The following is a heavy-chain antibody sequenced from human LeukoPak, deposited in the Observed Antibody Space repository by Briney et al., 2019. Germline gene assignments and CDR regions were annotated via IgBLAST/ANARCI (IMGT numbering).Heavy chain of an antibody. CDR1: GYTFTSYD. V-gene: IGHV1-8*01. CDR3: ARDFYTAMETTDFDY. J-gene: IGHJ4*02. Sequence: GASVKVSCKASGYTFTSYDINWVRQATGQGLEWMGWMNPNSGNTGYAQKFQGGVTMTRNTSISTAYMELSSLRSEDTAVYYCARDFYTAMETTDFDYWGQGTLVTVSS. CDR2: MNPNSGNT. D-gene: IGHD5-18*01.